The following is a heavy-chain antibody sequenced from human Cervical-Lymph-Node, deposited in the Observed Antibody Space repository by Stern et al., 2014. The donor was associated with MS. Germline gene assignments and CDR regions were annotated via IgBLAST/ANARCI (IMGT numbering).Heavy chain of an antibody. D-gene: IGHD2-21*02. CDR1: GGSFSGYY. CDR3: ARGGVVATTSVPFAFDI. CDR2: INHSGSS. J-gene: IGHJ3*02. V-gene: IGHV4-34*01. Sequence: QVQLQQWGAGLVQPSETLSLTCAVYGGSFSGYYWSWVRQPPGKGLEWIGEINHSGSSTYNPSLKSRLTISVDTSKNQSSLKLSSVTAADTAIYFCARGGVVATTSVPFAFDIWGQGTMVTVSS.